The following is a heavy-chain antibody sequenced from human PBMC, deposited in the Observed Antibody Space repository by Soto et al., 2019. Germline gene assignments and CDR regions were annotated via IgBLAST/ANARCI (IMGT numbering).Heavy chain of an antibody. Sequence: GGSLRLSCAASGFTFSSYSMNWVRQAPGKGLEWVSYITSTRTTIYYADSVKGRFTISRDNAKNSLYLQMNSLRAEDTAVYYCARGEIVVVPAAMYYYYGMDVWGQGTTVTVSS. CDR3: ARGEIVVVPAAMYYYYGMDV. CDR1: GFTFSSYS. J-gene: IGHJ6*02. D-gene: IGHD2-2*01. V-gene: IGHV3-48*01. CDR2: ITSTRTTI.